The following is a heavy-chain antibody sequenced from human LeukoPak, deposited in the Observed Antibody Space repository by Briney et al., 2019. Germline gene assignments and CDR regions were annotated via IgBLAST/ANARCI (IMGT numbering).Heavy chain of an antibody. D-gene: IGHD3-10*01. CDR2: IYSGGST. V-gene: IGHV3-66*01. J-gene: IGHJ4*02. CDR3: ATGRWFGEFAGSAFED. Sequence: GGSLRLSCAASGFTVSSNYMSWVRQAPGKGLEWVSVIYSGGSTYYADSVKGRFTISRDNSKNTLYLQMNSLRAEDTALYYCATGRWFGEFAGSAFEDWGQGTLVTVSS. CDR1: GFTVSSNY.